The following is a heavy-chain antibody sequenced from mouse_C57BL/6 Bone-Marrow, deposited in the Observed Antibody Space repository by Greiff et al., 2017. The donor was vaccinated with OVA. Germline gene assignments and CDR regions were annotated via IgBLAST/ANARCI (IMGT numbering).Heavy chain of an antibody. CDR2: IYPGSGST. D-gene: IGHD2-3*01. Sequence: QVQLKESGAELVKPGASVKMSCKASGYTFTSYWITWVKQRPGQGLEWIGDIYPGSGSTNYNEKFKSKATLTVDTSSSTAFMQLSSLTSEDSAVYYCARWGYDYLDYWGQGTTLTVSS. V-gene: IGHV1-55*01. J-gene: IGHJ2*01. CDR1: GYTFTSYW. CDR3: ARWGYDYLDY.